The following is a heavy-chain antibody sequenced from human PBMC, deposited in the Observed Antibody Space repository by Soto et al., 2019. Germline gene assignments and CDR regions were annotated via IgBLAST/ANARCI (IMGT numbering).Heavy chain of an antibody. CDR1: GGTFSSFG. CDR2: IIPVFGRP. J-gene: IGHJ1*01. D-gene: IGHD5-12*01. V-gene: IGHV1-69*13. CDR3: AREGSGYNF. Sequence: ASVKVSCKASGGTFSSFGISWVRQAPGQGLEWMGGIIPVFGRPNYAQRFRGRLTITADESTNTGYMELIDLRSEDTAVYYCAREGSGYNFWGQGTQVTVSS.